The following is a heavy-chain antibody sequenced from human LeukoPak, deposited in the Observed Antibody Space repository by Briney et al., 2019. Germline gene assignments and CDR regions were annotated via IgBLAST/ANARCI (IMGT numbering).Heavy chain of an antibody. V-gene: IGHV4-39*01. CDR3: ARHNGGGVGSYVAPGPPDYFDY. D-gene: IGHD1-26*01. CDR2: IYFSRST. Sequence: SETLSLTCTVSGDITHYWGWIRQPPGKGLECIGSIYFSRSTYYNPSLRSRVTISLDTSKKQLSLKLSSVTAADTAVYYCARHNGGGVGSYVAPGPPDYFDYWGQGTLVTVSS. CDR1: GDITHY. J-gene: IGHJ4*02.